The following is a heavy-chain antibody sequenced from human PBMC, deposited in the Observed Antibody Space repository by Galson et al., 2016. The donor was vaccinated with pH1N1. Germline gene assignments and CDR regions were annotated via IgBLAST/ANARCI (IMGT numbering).Heavy chain of an antibody. D-gene: IGHD6-6*01. Sequence: PSLTCTVSGGSISSGSYYWSWIRQPAGKGLEWIGYIYTSGSTNYNPSLKSRVTISVDTSKNQFSLKLSSVTAADTAVYYCARIQGSSEWGYYFDYWGQGTLVTVSS. J-gene: IGHJ4*02. V-gene: IGHV4-61*09. CDR3: ARIQGSSEWGYYFDY. CDR1: GGSISSGSYY. CDR2: IYTSGST.